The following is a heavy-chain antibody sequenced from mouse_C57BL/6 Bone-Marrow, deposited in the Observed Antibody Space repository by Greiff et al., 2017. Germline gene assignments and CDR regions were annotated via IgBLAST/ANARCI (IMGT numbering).Heavy chain of an antibody. J-gene: IGHJ3*01. D-gene: IGHD1-1*01. V-gene: IGHV1-82*01. Sequence: VQLQQSGPELVKPGASVKISCKASGYAFSSSWMNWVKQRTGKGLEWIGRIYPGDGDTNYNGKFKGKATLTADKSSSTAYMQLSSLTSEDSAVYFCARYGRFAYWGQGTLVTVSA. CDR3: ARYGRFAY. CDR2: IYPGDGDT. CDR1: GYAFSSSW.